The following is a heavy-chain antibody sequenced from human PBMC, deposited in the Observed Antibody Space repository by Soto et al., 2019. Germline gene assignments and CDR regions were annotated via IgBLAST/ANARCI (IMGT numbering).Heavy chain of an antibody. CDR2: ISSSGSTI. CDR1: GFTFSSYE. CDR3: AREPKDYYDSRAPDAFDI. D-gene: IGHD3-22*01. V-gene: IGHV3-48*03. Sequence: PGGSLRLSCAASGFTFSSYEMNWVRQAPGKGLEWVSYISSSGSTIYYADSVKGRFTISRDNAKNSLYLQMNSLRAEDTAVYYCAREPKDYYDSRAPDAFDIWGQGTMVTVSS. J-gene: IGHJ3*02.